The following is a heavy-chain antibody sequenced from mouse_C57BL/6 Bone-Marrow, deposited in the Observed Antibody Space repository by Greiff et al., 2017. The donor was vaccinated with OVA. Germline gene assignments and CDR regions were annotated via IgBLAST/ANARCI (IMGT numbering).Heavy chain of an antibody. Sequence: QVQLQQPGTELVKPGASVKLSCKASGYTFTSYWMHWVKQRPGQGLEWIGNINPSNGGTNYNEQFKSKATLTVDKSSNTAYMQLSSLTAENSAVYYCARYWARGAMDYWGQGTSVTVSS. CDR1: GYTFTSYW. CDR2: INPSNGGT. CDR3: ARYWARGAMDY. D-gene: IGHD4-1*01. J-gene: IGHJ4*01. V-gene: IGHV1-53*01.